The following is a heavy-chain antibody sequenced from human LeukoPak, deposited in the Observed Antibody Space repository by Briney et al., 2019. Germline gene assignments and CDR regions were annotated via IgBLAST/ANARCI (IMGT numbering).Heavy chain of an antibody. CDR3: ARDTLRFWSWFDP. V-gene: IGHV4-61*02. Sequence: SETLSLTCTVSGGSISSGSYYWSWIRQPAGKGLEWIGRIYTSGSTNYNPSLKSRVTISVDTSKNQFSLKLSSVTAADTAVYYCARDTLRFWSWFDPWGQGTLVTVSS. D-gene: IGHD3-3*01. CDR2: IYTSGST. J-gene: IGHJ5*02. CDR1: GGSISSGSYY.